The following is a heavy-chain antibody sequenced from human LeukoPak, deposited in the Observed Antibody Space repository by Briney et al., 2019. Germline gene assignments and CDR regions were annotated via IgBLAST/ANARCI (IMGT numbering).Heavy chain of an antibody. V-gene: IGHV3-7*01. J-gene: IGHJ4*02. D-gene: IGHD1/OR15-1a*01. CDR2: IEQDGSDK. CDR1: GFLFSSYW. Sequence: GGSLRLPCAPSGFLFSSYWMTWARQSRGKGLEGVAHIEQDGSDKYYVDSVKGRFTISRDNAKNSLYLQMNSLRAEDTGVYYCARDPSNNWHKFDFWGQGTLVTVSS. CDR3: ARDPSNNWHKFDF.